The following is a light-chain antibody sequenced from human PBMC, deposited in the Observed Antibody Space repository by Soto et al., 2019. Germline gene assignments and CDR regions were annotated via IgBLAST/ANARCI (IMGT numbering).Light chain of an antibody. CDR1: QSVTYRY. V-gene: IGKV3D-20*02. J-gene: IGKJ1*01. CDR3: QQLTDWPPQWT. CDR2: AAS. Sequence: ETVLTQSPGTLALSPGERVTLSCRASQSVTYRYLAWYQQKPGQAPRLLIYAASTRATGIPDRFSGSGSGTDFTLTIGSLEPEDFAVYYCQQLTDWPPQWTFGQGAKVDIK.